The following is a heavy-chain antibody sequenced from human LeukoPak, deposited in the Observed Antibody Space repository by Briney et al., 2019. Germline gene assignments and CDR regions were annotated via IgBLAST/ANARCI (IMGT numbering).Heavy chain of an antibody. V-gene: IGHV4-59*01. CDR1: GGSISSFY. D-gene: IGHD5/OR15-5a*01. Sequence: PSETLSLTCTVSGGSISSFYWSWIRQPPGKGLEYIGYISYSETTSYHPSLKSRVTISVDTSKNQFSLKLTSVTAADTAVYYCARDKGLPEDFDIWGQGGKLSVSS. CDR2: ISYSETT. CDR3: ARDKGLPEDFDI. J-gene: IGHJ3*02.